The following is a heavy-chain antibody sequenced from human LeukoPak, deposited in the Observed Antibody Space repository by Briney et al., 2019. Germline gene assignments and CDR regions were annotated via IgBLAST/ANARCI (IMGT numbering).Heavy chain of an antibody. CDR2: TSAYNGNT. J-gene: IGHJ6*03. CDR3: ASSFLLLRGGYYYMDV. CDR1: GYTFTSYG. V-gene: IGHV1-18*01. D-gene: IGHD3-10*01. Sequence: ASVKVSYTASGYTFTSYGIRWVRQSPGHGLEWTGWTSAYNGNTNYEQKLQGRVTMTTDTSTSTAYMELRSLRSDDTAVYYCASSFLLLRGGYYYMDVWGKGTTVTVPS.